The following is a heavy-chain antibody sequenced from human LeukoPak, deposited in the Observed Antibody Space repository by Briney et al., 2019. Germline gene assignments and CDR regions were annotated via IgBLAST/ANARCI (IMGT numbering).Heavy chain of an antibody. Sequence: GGSLRLSCAASGFTFSSYGMHWVRQAPGKGLEWVAVISYDGSNKYYADSVKGRFTISRDNSKNTLYLQMNSLRAEDTAVYYCAKDGYGSGSYSTPDYYGMDVWGQGTTVTVSS. V-gene: IGHV3-30*18. D-gene: IGHD3-10*01. CDR2: ISYDGSNK. CDR3: AKDGYGSGSYSTPDYYGMDV. CDR1: GFTFSSYG. J-gene: IGHJ6*02.